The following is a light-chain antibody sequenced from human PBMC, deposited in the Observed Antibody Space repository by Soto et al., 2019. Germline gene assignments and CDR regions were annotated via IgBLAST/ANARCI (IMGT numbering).Light chain of an antibody. J-gene: IGKJ1*01. CDR2: KAS. V-gene: IGKV1-5*03. Sequence: DIQMTQSPSTLSASVGDRVTITCRASQSISSSLAWHQQKPGKAPNLLIYKASSLEAGVPSRFSGSGSGTEFTLTISSLQPGDFATYYCQYYNSYSQTFGQGTKVEIK. CDR1: QSISSS. CDR3: QYYNSYSQT.